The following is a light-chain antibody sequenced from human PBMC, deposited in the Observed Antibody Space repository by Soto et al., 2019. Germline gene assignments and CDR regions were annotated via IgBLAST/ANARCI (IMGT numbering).Light chain of an antibody. J-gene: IGKJ1*01. CDR2: KAS. Sequence: DIQMAQSPSTLSACLGDRVTISCRASQSISSWLAWYQQKPGKAPKLLIYKASTLKSGVPSRFSGSGSGTEFTLTISSLQPDDFATYYCQHYNSYSEAFGQGTKVDI. V-gene: IGKV1-5*03. CDR3: QHYNSYSEA. CDR1: QSISSW.